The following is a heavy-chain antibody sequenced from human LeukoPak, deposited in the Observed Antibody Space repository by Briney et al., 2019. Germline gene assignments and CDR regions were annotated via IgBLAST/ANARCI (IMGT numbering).Heavy chain of an antibody. Sequence: GGSLRLSCAVSGVNFNVYSMTWVRQAPGKGLEWLSYISGSSSPIYYADSVKGRFTISRDNAKNSLYLQMNSLRVEDTAVYYCARDTYSRLDYWGQGTLVTVSS. D-gene: IGHD3-22*01. V-gene: IGHV3-48*01. CDR2: ISGSSSPI. J-gene: IGHJ4*02. CDR1: GVNFNVYS. CDR3: ARDTYSRLDY.